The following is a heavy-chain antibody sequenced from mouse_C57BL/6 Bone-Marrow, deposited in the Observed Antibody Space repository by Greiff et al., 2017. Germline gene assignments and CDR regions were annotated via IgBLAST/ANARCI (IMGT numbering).Heavy chain of an antibody. CDR2: IHPSDSDT. V-gene: IGHV1-74*01. D-gene: IGHD1-1*01. CDR1: GYTFTSYW. CDR3: ANSSSLWYFDV. Sequence: QVQLQQPGAELVKPGASVKVSCKASGYTFTSYWMHWVKQRPGQGLEWIGRIHPSDSDTHYNQKFKGKATLTVDKSSSTAYMQLRSLTSEDSAVYYCANSSSLWYFDVWGTGTTVTVSS. J-gene: IGHJ1*03.